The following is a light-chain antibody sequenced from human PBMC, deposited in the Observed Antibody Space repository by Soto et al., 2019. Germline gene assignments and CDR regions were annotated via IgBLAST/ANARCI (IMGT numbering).Light chain of an antibody. CDR1: QSVRAN. J-gene: IGKJ1*01. V-gene: IGKV3-15*01. Sequence: EIVMTQSPATLSVSPGERATLSCRASQSVRANLAWYQQKPGQAPRLLIYGASTRATGTPARFSGSGSGTEFTLTISSLQSEDFAVYYCQQYNNWPPWTFGQGNKVEIK. CDR3: QQYNNWPPWT. CDR2: GAS.